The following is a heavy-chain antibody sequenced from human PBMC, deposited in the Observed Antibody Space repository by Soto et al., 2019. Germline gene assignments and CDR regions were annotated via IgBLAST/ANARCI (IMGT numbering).Heavy chain of an antibody. CDR1: GFTFSHYA. CDR3: ARESVAGFD. Sequence: GGSLRLSCAASGFTFSHYAMHWVRQPPGKGLEWVAVVSDGGYNKFYFDSVKGRFTVFRDDSKQTLDLQMNDLRPEDTAIYFCARESVAGFDWGQGTRVTVSS. D-gene: IGHD6-19*01. J-gene: IGHJ4*02. CDR2: VSDGGYNK. V-gene: IGHV3-30*04.